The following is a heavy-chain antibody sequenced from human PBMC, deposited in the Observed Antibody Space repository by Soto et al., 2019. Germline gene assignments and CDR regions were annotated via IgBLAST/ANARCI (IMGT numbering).Heavy chain of an antibody. CDR3: ATGIIDNSGCLDY. CDR2: NSETGGTT. Sequence: EVQLLESGGGLGQPGGSLRLSCAASGWTFSTYAMSWVRQAPGQGLEWVSANSETGGTTYYADSVKVRFTISRDNSMNTLYLQMTSLRAEDTAVYYCATGIIDNSGCLDYWCQGTPVTVSS. D-gene: IGHD3-22*01. CDR1: GWTFSTYA. J-gene: IGHJ4*02. V-gene: IGHV3-23*01.